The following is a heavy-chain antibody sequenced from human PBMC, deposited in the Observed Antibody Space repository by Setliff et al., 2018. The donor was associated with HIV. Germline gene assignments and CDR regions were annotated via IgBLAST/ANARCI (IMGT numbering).Heavy chain of an antibody. CDR1: GYMFNAYG. CDR3: AREDGGYNYAEAIDV. V-gene: IGHV1-18*01. Sequence: ASVKVSCKTSGYMFNAYGRSWVRRAPGQGLEWMGWIGPYNDRKEYAQEFQGRVSLTIDTSASTASMELRILRSDDTADYYCAREDGGYNYAEAIDVWGQGTLVTVSS. J-gene: IGHJ3*01. D-gene: IGHD3-16*01. CDR2: IGPYNDRK.